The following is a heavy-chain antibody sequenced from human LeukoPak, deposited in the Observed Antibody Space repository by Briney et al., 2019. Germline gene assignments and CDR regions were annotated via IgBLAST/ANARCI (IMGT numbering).Heavy chain of an antibody. CDR2: IIPIFGTA. CDR3: ARGGRFYYYYYMDV. Sequence: SVKVSCKASGGTFSSYAISWVRQAPGQGLELMGGIIPIFGTANYAQKFQGRVTITADESTSTAYMELSSLRSEDTAVYYCARGGRFYYYYYMDVWGKGTTVTVSS. D-gene: IGHD3-3*01. J-gene: IGHJ6*03. V-gene: IGHV1-69*13. CDR1: GGTFSSYA.